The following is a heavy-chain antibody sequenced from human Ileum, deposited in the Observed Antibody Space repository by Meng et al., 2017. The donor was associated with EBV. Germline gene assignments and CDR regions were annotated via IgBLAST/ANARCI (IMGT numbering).Heavy chain of an antibody. V-gene: IGHV4-30-4*01. CDR3: ARGYYDSSGYGYWYFDL. J-gene: IGHJ2*01. CDR1: VVAISSGDYY. CDR2: IYYSGST. D-gene: IGHD3-22*01. Sequence: VQLQGAGPGTVKPSPTLSPTCTFSVVAISSGDYYWSWLRQPPGKCLEWIGYIYYSGSTYYYPSLKSRVTISVDMSKNQFSLKLSSVTAADNAVYYCARGYYDSSGYGYWYFDLWGRGTLVTVSS.